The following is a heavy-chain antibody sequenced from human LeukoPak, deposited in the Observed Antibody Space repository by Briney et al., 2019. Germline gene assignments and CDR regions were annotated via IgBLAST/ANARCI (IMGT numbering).Heavy chain of an antibody. CDR1: GFTFSSYS. CDR3: ARDPTVTTNGDY. D-gene: IGHD4-11*01. V-gene: IGHV3-21*01. CDR2: ISSNSNI. Sequence: GGSLRLSCAASGFTFSSYSMNWVRQVPGKGLEWVSSISSNSNIYYADTVKGRFTISRDNAKNSLYLQMNSLRAEDTAVYYCARDPTVTTNGDYWGQGTLVTVSS. J-gene: IGHJ4*02.